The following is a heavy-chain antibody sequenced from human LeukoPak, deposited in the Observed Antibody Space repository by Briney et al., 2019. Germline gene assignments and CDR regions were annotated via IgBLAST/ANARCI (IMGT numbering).Heavy chain of an antibody. D-gene: IGHD3-10*01. J-gene: IGHJ4*02. Sequence: PSETLSLTCTVSGGSISSYYWSWIRQPPGKGLEWIGYIYYSGSTNYNPSLKSRVTISIYTSKNQFSLKLSSVTAADTAVYYCARENNYNYDYWGQGTLVTVSS. CDR3: ARENNYNYDY. CDR1: GGSISSYY. CDR2: IYYSGST. V-gene: IGHV4-59*01.